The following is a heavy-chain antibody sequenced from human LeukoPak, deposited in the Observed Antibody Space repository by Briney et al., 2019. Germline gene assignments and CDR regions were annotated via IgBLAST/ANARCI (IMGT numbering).Heavy chain of an antibody. V-gene: IGHV3-7*04. J-gene: IGHJ4*02. Sequence: GGSLRLSCAASEFTFSSYWMSWVRQAPGKGLEWVANINQGGSEKYYVDSVKGRFTISRDNAKNSLYLQVNSLRAEDTAVYYCARGYCSGGSCYGGGFDSWGQGTLVTVSS. CDR1: EFTFSSYW. D-gene: IGHD2-15*01. CDR3: ARGYCSGGSCYGGGFDS. CDR2: INQGGSEK.